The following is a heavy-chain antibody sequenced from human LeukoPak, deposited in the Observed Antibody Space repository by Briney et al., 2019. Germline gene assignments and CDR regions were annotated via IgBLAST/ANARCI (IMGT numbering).Heavy chain of an antibody. CDR3: AKDRASHDAFNI. CDR1: GLIFRNYA. CDR2: ISGSGGST. Sequence: GGSLRLSCAASGLIFRNYAMSWVRQAPGKGLEWVSAISGSGGSTYYADSVKGRFTISRDNSKNTLYLQVNSLRAEDTAVYYCAKDRASHDAFNIWGQGTMVTVSS. D-gene: IGHD3-16*01. V-gene: IGHV3-23*01. J-gene: IGHJ3*02.